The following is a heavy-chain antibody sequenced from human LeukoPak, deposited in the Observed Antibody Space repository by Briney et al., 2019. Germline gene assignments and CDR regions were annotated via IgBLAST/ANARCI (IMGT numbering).Heavy chain of an antibody. CDR2: IKQDGSEK. J-gene: IGHJ6*03. Sequence: GGSLRLSCAASGFTFSSYWMSWVRQAPGKGLEWVANIKQDGSEKYYVDSVKGRFTISRDNAKNSLYLQMNSLRAEDTAVYYCARRGYCSGGSCYHYYYMDVWGKGTTVTVSS. CDR1: GFTFSSYW. D-gene: IGHD2-15*01. V-gene: IGHV3-7*01. CDR3: ARRGYCSGGSCYHYYYMDV.